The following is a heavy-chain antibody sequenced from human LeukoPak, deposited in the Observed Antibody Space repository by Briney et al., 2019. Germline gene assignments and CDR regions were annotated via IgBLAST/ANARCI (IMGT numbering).Heavy chain of an antibody. CDR2: INAGNGNT. CDR3: ARVGHYYDSSGYSRPHDAFDI. CDR1: GYTFTSYA. D-gene: IGHD3-22*01. Sequence: GASVKVSCKASGYTFTSYAMHWMRQAPGQRLEWMGWINAGNGNTKYSQKFQGRVTITRDTSASTAYMELSSLRSEDTAVYYCARVGHYYDSSGYSRPHDAFDIWGQGTMVTVSS. V-gene: IGHV1-3*01. J-gene: IGHJ3*02.